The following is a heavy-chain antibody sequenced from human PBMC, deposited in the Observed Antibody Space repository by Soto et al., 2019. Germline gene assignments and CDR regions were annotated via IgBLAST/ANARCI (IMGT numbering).Heavy chain of an antibody. V-gene: IGHV1-3*04. CDR2: INTGNGNT. D-gene: IGHD2-21*02. J-gene: IGHJ4*02. CDR3: ATLCGGACFTDY. CDR1: GYTFTSYT. Sequence: QVQLVQSGAEVKKPGASVKVSCRASGYTFTSYTMHWVRQAPGQRLEWMGWINTGNGNTKYSQKFQGRVTITRDTSASTAYRELSSLRSEDTAVYYCATLCGGACFTDYWGQGTLVTVSS.